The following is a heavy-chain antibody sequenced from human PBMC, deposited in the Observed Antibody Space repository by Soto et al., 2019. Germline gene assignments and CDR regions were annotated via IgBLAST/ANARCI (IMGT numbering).Heavy chain of an antibody. CDR1: GYTFTSYA. CDR3: AREHYDFWSGYYTGSSNYYYYYMEV. D-gene: IGHD3-3*01. Sequence: VASVKVSCKASGYTFTSYAMHWVRQAPGQRLEWMGWINAGNGNTKYSQKFQGRVTITRDTSASTAYMELSSLRSEDTAVYYCAREHYDFWSGYYTGSSNYYYYYMEVWGKGTTVTVSS. J-gene: IGHJ6*03. CDR2: INAGNGNT. V-gene: IGHV1-3*01.